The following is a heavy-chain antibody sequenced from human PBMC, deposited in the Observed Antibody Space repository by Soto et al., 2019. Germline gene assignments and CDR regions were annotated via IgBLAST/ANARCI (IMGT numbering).Heavy chain of an antibody. CDR2: IHYSGST. V-gene: IGHV4-39*01. CDR3: AAHDSGGYYAEY. Sequence: QLQLQESGPGLVKPSETLSLTCTVSGDSVTISDYYWGWIRQPPGKGMEWIGSIHYSGSTYYNPSLKSRVTISGDRCKKQFSLKLTSVTAADAAVYYCAAHDSGGYYAEYWGQGTLVTVSA. J-gene: IGHJ4*02. CDR1: GDSVTISDYY. D-gene: IGHD3-22*01.